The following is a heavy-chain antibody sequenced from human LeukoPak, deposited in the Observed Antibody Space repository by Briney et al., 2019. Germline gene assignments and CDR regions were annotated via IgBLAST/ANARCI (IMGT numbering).Heavy chain of an antibody. J-gene: IGHJ4*02. CDR3: ARTYYDILTGYNPYFDY. CDR2: ITSSSTSR. CDR1: GFTFTTYS. Sequence: PGGSLRLSCAASGFTFTTYSMNWVRQAPGKGLEWVSSITSSSTSRSYADSVKGQFLISRDNDKHYLYLQMNSMRAEDTAVYYCARTYYDILTGYNPYFDYWGQGTLVTVSS. V-gene: IGHV3-21*01. D-gene: IGHD3-9*01.